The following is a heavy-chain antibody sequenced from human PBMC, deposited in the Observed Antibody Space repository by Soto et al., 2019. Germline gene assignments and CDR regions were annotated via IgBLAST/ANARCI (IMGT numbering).Heavy chain of an antibody. CDR1: GFTFGSTW. CDR2: IKQDESEK. Sequence: VGSLRLSCAASGFTFGSTWMSWIRQAPGKGLEWVATIKQDESEKYYVDSVKGRFTVSRDNAKNSLYLQMDSLRVEDTAVYYCARGDYFDRRFDNWGQGALVTVSS. D-gene: IGHD3-9*01. J-gene: IGHJ4*02. CDR3: ARGDYFDRRFDN. V-gene: IGHV3-7*03.